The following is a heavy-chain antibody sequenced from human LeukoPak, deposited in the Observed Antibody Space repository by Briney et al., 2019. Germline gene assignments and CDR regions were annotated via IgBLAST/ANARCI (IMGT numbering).Heavy chain of an antibody. D-gene: IGHD3-10*02. V-gene: IGHV3-7*01. CDR2: IKQDGSEK. J-gene: IGHJ6*04. CDR1: GFTFSSYW. CDR3: AELGITMIGGV. Sequence: GGSLRLSCTASGFTFSSYWMSWFRQDPGNGMEWVAKIKQDGSEKYYVDSVKGRFTISRDNAKNSLYLQMSSLRAEDTAVYYCAELGITMIGGVWGKGTTVTISS.